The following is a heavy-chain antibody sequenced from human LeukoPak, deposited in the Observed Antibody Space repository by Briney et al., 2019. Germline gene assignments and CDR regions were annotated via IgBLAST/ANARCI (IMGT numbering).Heavy chain of an antibody. CDR1: GFTFSTYA. V-gene: IGHV3-23*01. CDR2: ISGGDSVYT. Sequence: PGGSLRLSCAASGFTFSTYALSWVRQAPGKGLEWVSAISGGDSVYTYYADSVKGRFTISRDNSKSTLYLQMKSLRADDTAVYYCAKDPVIGAPHVFDIWGHGTMVTVSS. J-gene: IGHJ3*02. CDR3: AKDPVIGAPHVFDI.